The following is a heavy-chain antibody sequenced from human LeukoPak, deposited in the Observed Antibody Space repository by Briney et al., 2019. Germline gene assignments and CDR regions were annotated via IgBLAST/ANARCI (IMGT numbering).Heavy chain of an antibody. V-gene: IGHV3-23*01. CDR1: GFTFSSHG. D-gene: IGHD6-25*01. CDR3: ARDEIPSGT. Sequence: PGGSLRLSCAASGFTFSSHGMNWVRQAPGKGLEWVSGIGGTGGFITYYAESVKGRSTVSRDNSRSTVDLQMNSLRVEDTGIYYCARDEIPSGTWGQGTMVIVSS. J-gene: IGHJ3*01. CDR2: IGGTGGFIT.